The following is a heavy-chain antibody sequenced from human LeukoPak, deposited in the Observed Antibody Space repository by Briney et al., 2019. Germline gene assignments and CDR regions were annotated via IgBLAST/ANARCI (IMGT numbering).Heavy chain of an antibody. J-gene: IGHJ6*03. D-gene: IGHD3-10*01. CDR1: GGSISSGSYY. CDR2: IYTSGST. V-gene: IGHV4-61*02. Sequence: TSETLSLTCTVSGGSISSGSYYWSWIRQPAGKGLEWIGRIYTSGSTNCNPSLKSRVAISVDTSKNQFSLKLSSVTAADTAVYYCARVGRGLVYYYYYMDVWGKGTTVTISS. CDR3: ARVGRGLVYYYYYMDV.